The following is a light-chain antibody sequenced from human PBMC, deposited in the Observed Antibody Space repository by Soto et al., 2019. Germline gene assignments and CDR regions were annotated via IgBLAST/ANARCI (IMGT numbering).Light chain of an antibody. J-gene: IGLJ1*01. CDR2: EVS. V-gene: IGLV2-18*01. CDR1: SSDVGSYNR. CDR3: SLFTSSTTYV. Sequence: QSVLTQPPSVSGSPGQSVTISCTGTSSDVGSYNRVSWYQQPPGTAPKLMIYEVSYRPSGVPDRFSGPKSGNTASLTISGLQAEDEADYYCSLFTSSTTYVFGTGTKVTVL.